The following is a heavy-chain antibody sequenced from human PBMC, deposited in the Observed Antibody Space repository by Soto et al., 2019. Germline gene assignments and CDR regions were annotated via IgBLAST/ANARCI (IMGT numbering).Heavy chain of an antibody. CDR2: ISYDGGKK. Sequence: GGSLRLSCVASGFNFSSYAMHWVRQAPGKGLEWVAVISYDGGKKYYADSVKGRFTISRDNSKNTLYVEMNSLSAEDTAVYYCAKDFHDYGDYGGGYWGQGTLVTVSS. CDR3: AKDFHDYGDYGGGY. V-gene: IGHV3-30*04. CDR1: GFNFSSYA. D-gene: IGHD4-17*01. J-gene: IGHJ4*02.